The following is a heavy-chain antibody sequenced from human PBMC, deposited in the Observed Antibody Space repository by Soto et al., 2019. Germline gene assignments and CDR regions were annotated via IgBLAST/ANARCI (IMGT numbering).Heavy chain of an antibody. V-gene: IGHV1-69*13. Sequence: ASVKVSCKASGGTFSSYAISWVRQAPGQGLEWMGGIIPIFGTANYAQKFQGRVTITADESTSTAYMELSSLRSEDTAVYYCARLLYCISTSCYSYYYGMDVWGQGTTVTVSS. CDR3: ARLLYCISTSCYSYYYGMDV. CDR2: IIPIFGTA. J-gene: IGHJ6*02. CDR1: GGTFSSYA. D-gene: IGHD2-2*01.